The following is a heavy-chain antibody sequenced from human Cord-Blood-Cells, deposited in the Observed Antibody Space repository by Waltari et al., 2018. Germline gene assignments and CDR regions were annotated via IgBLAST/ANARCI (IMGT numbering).Heavy chain of an antibody. V-gene: IGHV3-23*01. J-gene: IGHJ6*03. CDR1: GFPFSSYA. Sequence: EVQLLESGGGLVQPGGSLRLSCAASGFPFSSYAMSWVRQAPGKGLEWGSALRGSRGSTYYADSVKGRFTISRDNSKNTLYLQMNSLRAEDTAVYYCAKDGPTPDLYYDILTGILGDYYYMDVWGKGTTVTVSS. CDR2: LRGSRGST. D-gene: IGHD3-9*01. CDR3: AKDGPTPDLYYDILTGILGDYYYMDV.